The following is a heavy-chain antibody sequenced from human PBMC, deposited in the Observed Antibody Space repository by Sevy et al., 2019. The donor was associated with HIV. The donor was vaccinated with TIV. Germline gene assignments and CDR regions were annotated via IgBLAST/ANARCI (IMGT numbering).Heavy chain of an antibody. V-gene: IGHV1-2*02. CDR2: INAASGVT. CDR3: AGGGSDGNY. J-gene: IGHJ4*02. CDR1: GYTFSDYS. D-gene: IGHD5-12*01. Sequence: ASVKVSCKASGYTFSDYSIYWIRQAPGQGFEWMGWINAASGVTNFAQKFQGRVTMTRDTSINPAYMVVYRLTSDDTAVYYCAGGGSDGNYWGQGTLVTVSS.